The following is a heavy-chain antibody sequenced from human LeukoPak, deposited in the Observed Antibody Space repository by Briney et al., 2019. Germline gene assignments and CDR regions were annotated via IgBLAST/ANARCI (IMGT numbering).Heavy chain of an antibody. Sequence: SETLSLTCTVSGGSISSSNYYWGWIRQPPGKGPEWIGSIYYSGSTYYNPSLKSRVTISVDTSKNQFSLKLSSVTAADTAVYNCATRIAAAGTAWDYWGQGTLVTVSS. D-gene: IGHD6-13*01. V-gene: IGHV4-39*01. CDR3: ATRIAAAGTAWDY. J-gene: IGHJ4*02. CDR1: GGSISSSNYY. CDR2: IYYSGST.